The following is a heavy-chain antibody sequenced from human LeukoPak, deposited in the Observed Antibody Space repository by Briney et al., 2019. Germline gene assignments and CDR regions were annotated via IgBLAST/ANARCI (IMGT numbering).Heavy chain of an antibody. CDR3: VKRSDYGGDWNYLHF. Sequence: PGGSLRLSCAASGFTFSNYGMSWVRQAPGKGLEWVSATDTSGGSTYYADSVKGRFTISRDNSKNRLYLQMSSLRAEDTALYYCVKRSDYGGDWNYLHFRGQGTLVTVSS. CDR1: GFTFSNYG. D-gene: IGHD4-23*01. J-gene: IGHJ4*02. CDR2: TDTSGGST. V-gene: IGHV3-23*01.